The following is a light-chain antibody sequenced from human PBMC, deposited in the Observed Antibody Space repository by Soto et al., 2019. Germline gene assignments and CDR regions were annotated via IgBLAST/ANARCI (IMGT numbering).Light chain of an antibody. V-gene: IGKV1-5*03. CDR1: QSISSW. CDR2: KAS. CDR3: QQYNSYPET. Sequence: MTQSPATLSASVGDRVTITCRASQSISSWLAWYQQKPGKAPKLLIYKASSLESGVPSRFSGSGSGTEFTLTISSLQPDDFATYYCQQYNSYPETFGQGTKVDNK. J-gene: IGKJ1*01.